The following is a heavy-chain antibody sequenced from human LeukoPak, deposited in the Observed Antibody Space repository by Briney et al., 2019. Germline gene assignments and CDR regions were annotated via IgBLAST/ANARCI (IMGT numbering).Heavy chain of an antibody. J-gene: IGHJ4*02. V-gene: IGHV4-59*01. D-gene: IGHD2-15*01. CDR3: ARVARVVAATQFDY. CDR1: GGSFSGYY. CDR2: IYYSGST. Sequence: SETLSLTCAVYGGSFSGYYWSWIRQPPGKGLEWIGYIYYSGSTNYNPSLKSRVTISVDTSKNQFSLKLSSVTAADTAVYYCARVARVVAATQFDYWGQGTLVTVSS.